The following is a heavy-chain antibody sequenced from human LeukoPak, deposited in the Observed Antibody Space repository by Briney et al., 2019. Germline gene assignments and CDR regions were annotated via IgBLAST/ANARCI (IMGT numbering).Heavy chain of an antibody. CDR2: IYSSGSA. D-gene: IGHD6-6*01. Sequence: PSETLSLTCIVSGGSISSYYWSWIRQPAGKGLEWIGRIYSSGSANYNPSLKSRVTLSVDTSKNQCSLKLTSVIAADTAVYYCARSSQSSSTSFDHWGQGTLVTVSS. CDR1: GGSISSYY. CDR3: ARSSQSSSTSFDH. V-gene: IGHV4-4*07. J-gene: IGHJ4*02.